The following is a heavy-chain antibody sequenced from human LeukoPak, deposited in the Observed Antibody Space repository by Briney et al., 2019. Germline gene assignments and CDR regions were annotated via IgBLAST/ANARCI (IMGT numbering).Heavy chain of an antibody. D-gene: IGHD3-10*01. CDR1: GGSISSGGYY. V-gene: IGHV4-31*03. Sequence: PSETLSLTCTVSGGSISSGGYYWSWIRQHPGKGLEWIGYIYYSGSTYYNPSLKSRVTISVDTSKNQFSLKLSSVTAADTAVYYCARHGLLWFGDNENYFDYWGQGTLVTVSS. CDR3: ARHGLLWFGDNENYFDY. J-gene: IGHJ4*02. CDR2: IYYSGST.